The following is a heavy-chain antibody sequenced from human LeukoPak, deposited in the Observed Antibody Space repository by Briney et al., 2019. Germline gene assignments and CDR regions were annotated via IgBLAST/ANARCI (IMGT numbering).Heavy chain of an antibody. J-gene: IGHJ5*02. V-gene: IGHV1-69*13. CDR3: AREGYDILTGYHYGENWFDP. CDR1: GGTFSSYA. Sequence: SAKVSCQASGGTFSSYAISWVRQAPGQGLEWMGGIIPIFGTANHAQKYQGRVTITADESTSTAYMELSSLRSEDTAVYYCAREGYDILTGYHYGENWFDPWGQGTLVTVSS. D-gene: IGHD3-9*01. CDR2: IIPIFGTA.